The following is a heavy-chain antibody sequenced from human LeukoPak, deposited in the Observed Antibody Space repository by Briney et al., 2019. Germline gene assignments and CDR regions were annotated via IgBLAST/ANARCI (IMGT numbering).Heavy chain of an antibody. J-gene: IGHJ6*02. D-gene: IGHD6-19*01. V-gene: IGHV3-9*01. Sequence: LRLSCAPSGVTFDDDAIRCGRHAPGEGGGWGWGISGNSGSIGYADSVKGRFTISRDNAKTSLYLQMNSLRAADTALYYCATATAVAGLDYSYSGMDVWGQATTVTVSS. CDR1: GVTFDDDA. CDR3: ATATAVAGLDYSYSGMDV. CDR2: ISGNSGSI.